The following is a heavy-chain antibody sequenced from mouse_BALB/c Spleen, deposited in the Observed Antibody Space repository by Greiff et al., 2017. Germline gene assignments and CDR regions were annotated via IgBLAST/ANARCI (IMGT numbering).Heavy chain of an antibody. Sequence: EVQVVESGGGLVKPGGSLKLSCAASGFTFSSYAMSWVRQSPEKRLEWVAEISSGGSYNYYTDTVTGRCTISRDNAKNTLYLEMSSLRSEDTAMYYCARESDYEGHAMDYWGQGTAVTVSS. V-gene: IGHV5-9-4*01. D-gene: IGHD2-4*01. CDR2: ISSGGSYN. CDR3: ARESDYEGHAMDY. CDR1: GFTFSSYA. J-gene: IGHJ4*01.